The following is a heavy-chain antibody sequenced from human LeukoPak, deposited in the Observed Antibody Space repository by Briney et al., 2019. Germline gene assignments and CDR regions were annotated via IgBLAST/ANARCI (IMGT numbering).Heavy chain of an antibody. J-gene: IGHJ4*02. CDR3: ARVPGFNFYDGIDY. V-gene: IGHV3-53*01. D-gene: IGHD3-22*01. Sequence: PGGSLRLSCAASGFIVSSNYMSWVRQAPGKGLEWVSVIYSGGSTYYADSVKGRFTISRDNSKNTLYLQMNSLRAEDTAVYYCARVPGFNFYDGIDYWGQGTLVTVSS. CDR1: GFIVSSNY. CDR2: IYSGGST.